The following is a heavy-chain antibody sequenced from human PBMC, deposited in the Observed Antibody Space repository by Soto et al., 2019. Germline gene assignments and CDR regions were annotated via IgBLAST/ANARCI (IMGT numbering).Heavy chain of an antibody. D-gene: IGHD2-2*01. Sequence: SETLSLTCAVYGGSFSGYYWSWIRQPLGKGLEWIGEINHSGSTNYNPSLKSRVTISVDTSKNQFSLKLSSVTAADTAVYYCASGGVVPAAKFGRRRRNNWFDPWGQGTLVTVSS. CDR3: ASGGVVPAAKFGRRRRNNWFDP. J-gene: IGHJ5*02. CDR1: GGSFSGYY. V-gene: IGHV4-34*01. CDR2: INHSGST.